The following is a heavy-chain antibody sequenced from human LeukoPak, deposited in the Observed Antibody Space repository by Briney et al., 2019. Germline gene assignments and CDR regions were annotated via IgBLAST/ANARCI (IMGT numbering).Heavy chain of an antibody. V-gene: IGHV3-7*01. CDR1: GFTFSSYW. Sequence: GGSLRLSCAASGFTFSSYWMSWVRQAPGKGLEWVANIKQDGSEKYYVDSVKGRFTISRDNAKNSLYLQMNSLRAEDTAVYYRAARHRTYYGDLFDYWGQGTLVTVSS. CDR2: IKQDGSEK. J-gene: IGHJ4*02. D-gene: IGHD4-17*01. CDR3: AARHRTYYGDLFDY.